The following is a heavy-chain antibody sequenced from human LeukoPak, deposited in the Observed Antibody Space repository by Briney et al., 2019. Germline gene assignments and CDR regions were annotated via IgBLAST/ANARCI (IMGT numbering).Heavy chain of an antibody. J-gene: IGHJ4*02. CDR2: IYYSGST. D-gene: IGHD3-3*01. CDR1: GGSISSSSYY. V-gene: IGHV4-39*01. CDR3: ARHPLYDFWSGYYPYYFDY. Sequence: PSETLSLTXTVSGGSISSSSYYWGWIRQPPGKGLEWIGSIYYSGSTYYNPSLKSRVTISVDTSKNQFSLKLSSVTAADTAVYYCARHPLYDFWSGYYPYYFDYWGQGTLVTVSS.